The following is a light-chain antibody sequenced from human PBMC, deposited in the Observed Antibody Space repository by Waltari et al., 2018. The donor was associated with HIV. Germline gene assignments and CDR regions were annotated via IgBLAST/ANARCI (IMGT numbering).Light chain of an antibody. CDR2: AAS. Sequence: DIQMTQPPSSLSASVGDSVTITCRASHDISNYLAWFQQKPGEAPKSLIYAASTLQSGVPSKFRGSGSETYFTLTINSLQSEDSATYYCQQYKGYPLTFGQGTRLEIK. J-gene: IGKJ5*01. CDR1: HDISNY. CDR3: QQYKGYPLT. V-gene: IGKV1-16*02.